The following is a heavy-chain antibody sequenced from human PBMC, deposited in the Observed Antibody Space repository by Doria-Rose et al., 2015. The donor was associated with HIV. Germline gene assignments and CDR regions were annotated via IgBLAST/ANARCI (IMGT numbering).Heavy chain of an antibody. Sequence: QVQLVQSGAEVKKPGSSVKVSCKASGGTFSRYPISWVRQAPGQGLEWMGRIIPVLGIRNYAQKFQGRVTITADESTSTAYIELSNLRSEDTAVYYCATTWSGCYLDYWGQGTLVTVSS. CDR1: GGTFSRYP. J-gene: IGHJ4*02. CDR3: ATTWSGCYLDY. V-gene: IGHV1-69*04. D-gene: IGHD3-3*01. CDR2: IIPVLGIR.